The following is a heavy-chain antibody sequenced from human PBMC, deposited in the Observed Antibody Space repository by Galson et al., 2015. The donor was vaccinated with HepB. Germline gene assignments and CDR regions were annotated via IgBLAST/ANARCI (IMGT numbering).Heavy chain of an antibody. CDR3: AKDLSPVITGTPFGSYGMDV. J-gene: IGHJ6*02. CDR1: GFTFDDYA. D-gene: IGHD1-7*01. V-gene: IGHV3-9*01. Sequence: SLRLSCAASGFTFDDYAMHWVRQAPGKGLEWVSGISWNSGSIGYADSVKGRFTISRDNAKNSLYLQMNSLRAEDTALYYCAKDLSPVITGTPFGSYGMDVWGQGTTVTVSS. CDR2: ISWNSGSI.